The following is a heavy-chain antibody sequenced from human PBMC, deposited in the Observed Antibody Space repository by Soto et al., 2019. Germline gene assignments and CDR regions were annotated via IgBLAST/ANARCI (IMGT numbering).Heavy chain of an antibody. Sequence: EVQLLESGGGLVQPGGSLRLSCVVSGFTFNSCAMSWVRQAPGKGPEWISSISPSGGSTYDADSVKGRFTISRDNSKNPLYLQMNSVRADDTAVYYCAKGQNFDYVWGSYRRFDYWGQGTLVTVSS. CDR2: ISPSGGST. CDR3: AKGQNFDYVWGSYRRFDY. D-gene: IGHD3-16*02. V-gene: IGHV3-23*01. J-gene: IGHJ4*02. CDR1: GFTFNSCA.